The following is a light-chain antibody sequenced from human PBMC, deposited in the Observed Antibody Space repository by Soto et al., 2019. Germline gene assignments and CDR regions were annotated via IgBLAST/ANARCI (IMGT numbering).Light chain of an antibody. J-gene: IGKJ4*01. CDR1: QSVSRY. CDR3: QQRFSWPPT. Sequence: EIGLTQSPATLSLSPGERATLSCRASQSVSRYLAWYQQKPGQAPRLLIHDTSTRATGVPDTCSGSGSGTEFTLTISSLEPEDFAMYYCQQRFSWPPTFGGGTHVEVK. V-gene: IGKV3-11*01. CDR2: DTS.